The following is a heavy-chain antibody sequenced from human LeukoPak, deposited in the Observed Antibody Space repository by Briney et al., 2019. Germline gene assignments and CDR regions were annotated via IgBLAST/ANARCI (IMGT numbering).Heavy chain of an antibody. J-gene: IGHJ6*03. D-gene: IGHD1-14*01. CDR3: ARDRRRYTSSSACYMDV. V-gene: IGHV4-59*12. CDR1: GGSIGSYY. CDR2: IYYSGSTNSGST. Sequence: SETLSLTCTVSGGSIGSYYWSWIRQPPGKGLEWIGYIYYSGSTNSGSTNYNPSLKSRLTISVDKSKNQFSLKLSSVTAADTAVYYCARDRRRYTSSSACYMDVWGKGTTVTVSS.